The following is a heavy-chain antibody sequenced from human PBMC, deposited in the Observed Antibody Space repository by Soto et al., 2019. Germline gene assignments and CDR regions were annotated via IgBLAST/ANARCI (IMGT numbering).Heavy chain of an antibody. J-gene: IGHJ3*02. V-gene: IGHV3-73*01. CDR3: PRSRRSWDHGLSAYAI. Sequence: GGSMEIARASSRVTICDWATDRVRQDSGKGMEWVGRIRSNANSYATAYAASVKGRFTISRDDSRNTAYLHMHSLKTEDTAVHYFPRSRRSWDHGLSAYAIWRRGIMV. D-gene: IGHD1-26*01. CDR2: IRSNANSYAT. CDR1: RVTICDWA.